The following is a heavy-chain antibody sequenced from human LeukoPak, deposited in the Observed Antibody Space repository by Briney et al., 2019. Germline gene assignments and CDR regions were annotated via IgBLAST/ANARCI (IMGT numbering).Heavy chain of an antibody. CDR3: TESSVPGLDS. D-gene: IGHD6-19*01. Sequence: GGSLRLSCAASGFTFSNAWMTWVRQAPGKGLEWVGRIKSKTHGGTIDYGAPVKGRFTISRDDLKNMLYLQMNSLKTEDTAVYYCTESSVPGLDSWGQGTQVTVSS. CDR1: GFTFSNAW. CDR2: IKSKTHGGTI. V-gene: IGHV3-15*01. J-gene: IGHJ4*02.